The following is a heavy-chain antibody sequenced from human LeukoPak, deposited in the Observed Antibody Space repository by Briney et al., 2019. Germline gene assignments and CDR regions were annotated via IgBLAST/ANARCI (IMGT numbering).Heavy chain of an antibody. J-gene: IGHJ2*01. Sequence: PSETLSLTCTVSGGSISSSGYYWGWIRQPPGKGLEWIGSIYYSGSTYYNPSLKSRVTISVDTSKNQFSLKLSSVTAADTAVYYCARDYGDIPPDWYYDLWGRGTLVTVSS. V-gene: IGHV4-39*07. CDR2: IYYSGST. D-gene: IGHD4-17*01. CDR3: ARDYGDIPPDWYYDL. CDR1: GGSISSSGYY.